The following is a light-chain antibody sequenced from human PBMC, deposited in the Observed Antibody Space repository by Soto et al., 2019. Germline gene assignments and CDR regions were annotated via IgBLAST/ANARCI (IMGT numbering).Light chain of an antibody. V-gene: IGKV1-17*03. CDR1: QGINNH. J-gene: IGKJ4*01. Sequence: DIQMTQSPSAMSASVGDSITITCRASQGINNHLVWFQQKPGKVPQRLIYAASRLQSGVPSTFSGTGSGTEFTLTISSLQPEDSATYYCLQHTSYPLTFGGGTKVEI. CDR2: AAS. CDR3: LQHTSYPLT.